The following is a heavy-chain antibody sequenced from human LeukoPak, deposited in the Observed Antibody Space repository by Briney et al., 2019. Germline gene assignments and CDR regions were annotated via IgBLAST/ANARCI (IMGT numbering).Heavy chain of an antibody. J-gene: IGHJ4*02. CDR2: ISAYNGNT. D-gene: IGHD2-2*01. V-gene: IGHV1-18*01. CDR3: ARVGLIVVVPAARFDY. CDR1: GYTFTSYG. Sequence: GASVKVSCKASGYTFTSYGISWVRQAPGQGLEWMGWISAYNGNTNYAQKLQGRVTVTTDTSTSTAYMELRSLRSDDTAVYYCARVGLIVVVPAARFDYWGQGTLVTVSS.